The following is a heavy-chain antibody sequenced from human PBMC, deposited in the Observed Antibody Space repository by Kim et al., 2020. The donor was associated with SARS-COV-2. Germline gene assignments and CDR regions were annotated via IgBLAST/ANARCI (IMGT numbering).Heavy chain of an antibody. CDR1: GFTFSSYW. V-gene: IGHV3-7*03. CDR2: IKQDGSEK. CDR3: ARAEFRGDYVPYYYYGMDV. D-gene: IGHD4-17*01. J-gene: IGHJ6*02. Sequence: GGSLRLSCAASGFTFSSYWMSWVRQAPGKGLEWVANIKQDGSEKYYVDSVKGRFTISRDNAKNSLYLQMNSLRAEDTAVYYCARAEFRGDYVPYYYYGMDVWGQGTTVTVSS.